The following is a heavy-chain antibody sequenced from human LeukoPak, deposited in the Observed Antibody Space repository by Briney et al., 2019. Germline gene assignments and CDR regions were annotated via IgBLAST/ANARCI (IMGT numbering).Heavy chain of an antibody. D-gene: IGHD5-18*01. CDR2: ISGSGGST. CDR1: GFTFSSYA. J-gene: IGHJ3*02. CDR3: AKGEYSYGIWQGPSNAFDI. V-gene: IGHV3-23*01. Sequence: QPGGSLRLSCAASGFTFSSYAMSWVRQAPGKGLEWVSAISGSGGSTYYADSVKGRFTISRDNSKNTLYLQMNSLRAEDTAVYYCAKGEYSYGIWQGPSNAFDIWGQGTMVTVSS.